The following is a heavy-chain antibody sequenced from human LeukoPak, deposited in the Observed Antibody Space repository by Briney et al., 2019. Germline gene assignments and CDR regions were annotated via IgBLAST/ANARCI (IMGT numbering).Heavy chain of an antibody. D-gene: IGHD4-17*01. J-gene: IGHJ4*02. CDR1: GYTFTSYA. CDR2: INTNTGNP. Sequence: GASVKVSCKASGYTFTSYAMNWVRQAPGQGLEWMGWINTNTGNPTYAQGFTGRFVFSLDTSVSTAYLQISSLKAEDTAVYYCARRGSGRYGDYVTDYWGQGTLVAVSS. V-gene: IGHV7-4-1*02. CDR3: ARRGSGRYGDYVTDY.